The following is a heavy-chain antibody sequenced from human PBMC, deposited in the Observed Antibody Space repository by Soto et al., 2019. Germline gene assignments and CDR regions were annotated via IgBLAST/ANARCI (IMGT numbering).Heavy chain of an antibody. V-gene: IGHV4-30-4*01. CDR3: ASRRSTGRALLFDP. CDR1: GGSISSGDYY. J-gene: IGHJ5*02. Sequence: NPSETLSLTCTVSGGSISSGDYYWSWIRQPPGKGLEWIGYIYYSGSTYYNPSLKSRVTISVDTSKNQFSLKLSSVTAADTAVYYCASRRSTGRALLFDPWGQGTLVTVSS. D-gene: IGHD1-26*01. CDR2: IYYSGST.